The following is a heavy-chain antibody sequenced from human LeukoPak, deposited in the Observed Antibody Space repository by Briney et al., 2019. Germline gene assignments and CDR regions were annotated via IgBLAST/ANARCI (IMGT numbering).Heavy chain of an antibody. J-gene: IGHJ6*02. CDR3: ARDLGTMVRGVIIIRPRHYYYYGMDV. CDR2: MNPNSGNT. V-gene: IGHV1-8*01. CDR1: GYTFTGYD. Sequence: ASVTVSFKASGYTFTGYDINWVRQATGQGLEWMGWMNPNSGNTSYAQKFQGRVTMTRNTSISTAYMELSSLRSEDTAVYYCARDLGTMVRGVIIIRPRHYYYYGMDVWGQGTTVTVSS. D-gene: IGHD3-10*01.